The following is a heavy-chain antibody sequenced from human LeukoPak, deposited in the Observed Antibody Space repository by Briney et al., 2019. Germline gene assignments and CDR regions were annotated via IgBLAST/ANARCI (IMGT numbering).Heavy chain of an antibody. CDR3: ARVDTAMDPFFDY. J-gene: IGHJ4*02. V-gene: IGHV4-59*01. CDR1: GGSISGSY. CDR2: MYNSGST. D-gene: IGHD5-18*01. Sequence: PSETLSLTCTVSGGSISGSYWSWIRQPPGKGLEWIAYMYNSGSTNYNPSLKSRVTISIDTSKNQFSLKLSSVTAADTAVYYCARVDTAMDPFFDYWGQGTLVTVSS.